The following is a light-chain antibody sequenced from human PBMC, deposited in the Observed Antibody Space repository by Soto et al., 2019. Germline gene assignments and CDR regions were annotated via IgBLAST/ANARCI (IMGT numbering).Light chain of an antibody. CDR2: GTS. J-gene: IGKJ5*01. V-gene: IGKV3-20*01. Sequence: EIVLTQSPGTLSLSPGERATLSCSSDKSVSDTLLTWFQQKPGQAPRLLIFGTSNRFSGVPDRFSGSGSGTDFTLKISRVEAEDVGVYYCMQSIQLPPITFGQGTRLEIK. CDR3: MQSIQLPPIT. CDR1: KSVSDTL.